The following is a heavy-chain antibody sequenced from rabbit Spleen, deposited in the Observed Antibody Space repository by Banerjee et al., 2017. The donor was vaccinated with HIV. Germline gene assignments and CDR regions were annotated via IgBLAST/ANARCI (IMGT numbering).Heavy chain of an antibody. Sequence: QSLEESGGGLVQPEGSLTLTCTASGFSFSSSYYMCWVRQAPGKGLEWIACIDTGTTTNYASWAKGRFSISKPSSTTVTLQMTSLTAADTATYFCARTLPVITGNFYFDLWGPGTLVTVS. CDR1: GFSFSSSYY. CDR2: IDTGTTT. V-gene: IGHV1S40*01. CDR3: ARTLPVITGNFYFDL. D-gene: IGHD1-1*01. J-gene: IGHJ4*01.